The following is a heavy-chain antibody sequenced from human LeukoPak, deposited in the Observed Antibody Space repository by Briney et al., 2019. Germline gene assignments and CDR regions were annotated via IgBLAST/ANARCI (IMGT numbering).Heavy chain of an antibody. Sequence: QPGGSLRLSCAASGFTFSSYEMNWVRQAPGKGLEWVSYISSSGRTKYYADSVKGRFTISRDNSKNTLYLQMNSLRAEDTAVYYCAKDRVGAMLYFDYWGQGTLVTVSS. CDR1: GFTFSSYE. D-gene: IGHD1-26*01. J-gene: IGHJ4*02. CDR3: AKDRVGAMLYFDY. V-gene: IGHV3-48*03. CDR2: ISSSGRTK.